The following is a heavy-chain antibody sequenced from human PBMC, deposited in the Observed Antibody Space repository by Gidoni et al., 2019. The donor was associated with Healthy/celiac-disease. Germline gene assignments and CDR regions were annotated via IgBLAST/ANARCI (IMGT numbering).Heavy chain of an antibody. Sequence: QVQLQQWGAGLLKPSETLSLTCAVYGGSFSGYYWSWIRQPPGKGLEWIGEINHSGSTNYNPSLKSRVTISVDTSKNQFSLKLSSVTAADTAVYYCARGRYDYVWGSYRRLDYWGQGTLVTVSS. CDR1: GGSFSGYY. CDR3: ARGRYDYVWGSYRRLDY. D-gene: IGHD3-16*02. V-gene: IGHV4-34*01. J-gene: IGHJ4*02. CDR2: INHSGST.